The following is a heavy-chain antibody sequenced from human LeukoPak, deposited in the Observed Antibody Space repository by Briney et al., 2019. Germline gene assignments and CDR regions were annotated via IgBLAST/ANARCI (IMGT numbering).Heavy chain of an antibody. V-gene: IGHV4-59*01. J-gene: IGHJ3*02. CDR3: ARYADLGRAFDI. D-gene: IGHD1-26*01. CDR2: IYYSGST. Sequence: PSETLSLTCTVSGGSISSYYWSWIRQPPGKGLEWIGYIYYSGSTNYNPSLKSRVTISVDTSKNQFSLKLSSVTAADTAVYYCARYADLGRAFDIWGQGTMVTVSS. CDR1: GGSISSYY.